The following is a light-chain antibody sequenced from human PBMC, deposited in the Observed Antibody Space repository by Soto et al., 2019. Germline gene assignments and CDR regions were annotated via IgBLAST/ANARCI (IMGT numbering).Light chain of an antibody. CDR2: AAS. CDR1: QSISSY. J-gene: IGKJ3*01. V-gene: IGKV1-39*01. CDR3: HHSYSTPFT. Sequence: DIQMTQSPSSLSASVGDRVTITCRASQSISSYLNWYQQKQGKAPKLLIYAASSLQSGFPSRFSGSGSGTDFTLTISRLQPEEFATYYCHHSYSTPFTFGPGTKVDI.